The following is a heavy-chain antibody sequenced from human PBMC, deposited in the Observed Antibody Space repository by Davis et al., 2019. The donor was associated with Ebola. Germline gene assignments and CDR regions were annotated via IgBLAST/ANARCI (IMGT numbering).Heavy chain of an antibody. Sequence: SGPTLVKPTQTLTLTCTFSGFSLSTSGMCVGWIRQPPGKALESLARIDRDDDKYYSTSLKTRLTISKDTSKNQVVLTMTNMDPVDTATYYCARVIYGSGSYTYYYYGMDVWGQGTTVTVSS. D-gene: IGHD3-10*01. CDR2: IDRDDDK. V-gene: IGHV2-70*11. J-gene: IGHJ6*02. CDR3: ARVIYGSGSYTYYYYGMDV. CDR1: GFSLSTSGMC.